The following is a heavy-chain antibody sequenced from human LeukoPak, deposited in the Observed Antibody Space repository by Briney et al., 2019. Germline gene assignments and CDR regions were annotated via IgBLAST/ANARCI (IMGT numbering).Heavy chain of an antibody. D-gene: IGHD2-21*02. V-gene: IGHV1-46*01. CDR2: INPDGGNT. CDR3: ARAPADHPIHIVVVTAIDY. CDR1: GYTFTNSY. J-gene: IGHJ4*02. Sequence: GASVKVSCKASGYTFTNSYIHWVRQAPGQVLEWMGLINPDGGNTNYAQNFQGRVTLIRDTSTSTVYMELSSLRSEDTAVYYCARAPADHPIHIVVVTAIDYWGQGTLVTVSS.